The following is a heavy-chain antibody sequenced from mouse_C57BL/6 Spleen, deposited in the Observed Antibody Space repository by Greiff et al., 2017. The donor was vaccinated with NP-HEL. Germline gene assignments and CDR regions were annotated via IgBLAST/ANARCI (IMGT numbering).Heavy chain of an antibody. Sequence: QVQLQQSGAELVKPGASVKISCKASGYAFSSYWMNWVKQRPGKGLEWIGQIYPGDGDTNYNGKFKGKATLTADKSSSTAYMQLSSLTSEDSAVYFCARAYYGSRHWYFDVWGTGTTVTVSS. CDR1: GYAFSSYW. D-gene: IGHD1-1*01. V-gene: IGHV1-80*01. CDR3: ARAYYGSRHWYFDV. J-gene: IGHJ1*03. CDR2: IYPGDGDT.